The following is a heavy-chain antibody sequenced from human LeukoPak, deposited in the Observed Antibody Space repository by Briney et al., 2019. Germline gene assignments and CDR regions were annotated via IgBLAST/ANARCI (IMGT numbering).Heavy chain of an antibody. CDR2: IKNKTNGGTT. J-gene: IGHJ4*02. Sequence: GGSLRLSCAASGFTFSSAWMTWVRQAPGKGLEWVGHIKNKTNGGTTDYAAPVKGRFIISRDDSKNTLYLQMNSLRTEDTAVYYCARGFCSSTNCYRGPFDLWGQGTLVTVSS. CDR3: ARGFCSSTNCYRGPFDL. CDR1: GFTFSSAW. D-gene: IGHD2-2*01. V-gene: IGHV3-15*01.